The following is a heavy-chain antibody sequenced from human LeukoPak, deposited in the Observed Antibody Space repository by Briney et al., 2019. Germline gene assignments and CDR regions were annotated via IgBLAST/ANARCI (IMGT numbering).Heavy chain of an antibody. D-gene: IGHD2-15*01. CDR3: AGEKCSGGSCYSPLHYYGMDV. V-gene: IGHV1-2*02. CDR2: INPNSGGT. CDR1: GYTFTNYA. J-gene: IGHJ6*02. Sequence: VASVKVSCKASGYTFTNYAITWVRQAPGQGLEWMGWINPNSGGTNYAQKFQGRVTMTRDTSISTAYMELSRLRSDDTAVYYCAGEKCSGGSCYSPLHYYGMDVWGQGTTVTVSS.